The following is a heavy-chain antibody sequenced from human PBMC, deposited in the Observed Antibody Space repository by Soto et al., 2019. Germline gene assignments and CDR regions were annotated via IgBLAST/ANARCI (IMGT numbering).Heavy chain of an antibody. V-gene: IGHV3-30-3*01. Sequence: GGSLRLSCAASGFTFSSYAMHWVRQAPGKVLEWVAVISYDGSNKYYADSVKGRFTISRDNSNNTLYLQMNSLRAEDTAVYYCARDPSEINEYYYYGMDVWGQGTTVTVSS. CDR3: ARDPSEINEYYYYGMDV. J-gene: IGHJ6*02. CDR1: GFTFSSYA. CDR2: ISYDGSNK. D-gene: IGHD1-1*01.